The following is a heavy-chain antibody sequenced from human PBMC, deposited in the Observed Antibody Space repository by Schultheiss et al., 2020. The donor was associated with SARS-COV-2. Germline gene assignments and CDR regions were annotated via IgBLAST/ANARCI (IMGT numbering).Heavy chain of an antibody. CDR3: ARDTAGVSGY. Sequence: GGSLRLSCAASGYTFSSYAMSWVRQAPGKGLEWVSVIYSGGSTYYADSVKGRFTISRDNSKNTLYLQMNSLRAEDTAVYYCARDTAGVSGYWGQGTLVTVSS. D-gene: IGHD6-19*01. CDR1: GYTFSSYA. V-gene: IGHV3-53*01. J-gene: IGHJ4*02. CDR2: IYSGGST.